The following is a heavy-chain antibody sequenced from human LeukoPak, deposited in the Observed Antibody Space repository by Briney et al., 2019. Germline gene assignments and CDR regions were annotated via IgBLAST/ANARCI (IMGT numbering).Heavy chain of an antibody. CDR3: ASGPEPYYDILTGYFDY. J-gene: IGHJ4*02. V-gene: IGHV3-33*01. D-gene: IGHD3-9*01. CDR1: GFTFSSYG. Sequence: GGSLRLSCAASGFTFSSYGMHWVRQAPGKGLEWVAVIWYDGSNKYYAGSVKGRFTISRDNSKNTLYLQMNSLRAEDTAVYYCASGPEPYYDILTGYFDYWGQGTLVTVSS. CDR2: IWYDGSNK.